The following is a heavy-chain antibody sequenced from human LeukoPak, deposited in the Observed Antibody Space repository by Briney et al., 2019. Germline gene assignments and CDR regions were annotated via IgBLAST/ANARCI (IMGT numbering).Heavy chain of an antibody. CDR1: GYSLSGGYY. J-gene: IGHJ4*02. CDR3: ARYPFDGYNYYFDY. V-gene: IGHV4-38-2*01. Sequence: SETLSLTCAVSGYSLSGGYYWGWIRQPPGKGLEWIGSIYHSGSTDYNPSLKSRATMSLDRSKNQFSLKLVSVTAADTAVYYCARYPFDGYNYYFDYWGQGTLVTVSS. D-gene: IGHD5-24*01. CDR2: IYHSGST.